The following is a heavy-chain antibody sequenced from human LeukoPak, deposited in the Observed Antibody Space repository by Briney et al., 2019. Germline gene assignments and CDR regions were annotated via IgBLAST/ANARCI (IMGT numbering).Heavy chain of an antibody. CDR1: GFTFSSYA. CDR3: AKDLRNHNYYYDSSAYYDY. Sequence: GGSLRLSCAASGFTFSSYAMSWVRQAPGKGLEWVSAISGSGGSTYYADSVKGRFTISRDNSKNTLNLQMNSLRAEDTAVYYCAKDLRNHNYYYDSSAYYDYRGQGTLVTVSS. CDR2: ISGSGGST. J-gene: IGHJ4*02. D-gene: IGHD3-22*01. V-gene: IGHV3-23*01.